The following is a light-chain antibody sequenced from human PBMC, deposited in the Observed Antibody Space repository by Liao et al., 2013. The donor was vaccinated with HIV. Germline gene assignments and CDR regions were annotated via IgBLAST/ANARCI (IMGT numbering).Light chain of an antibody. CDR3: QVWDSNSDHYV. Sequence: SFELTQPPSVSVSPGQTASITCSGDKLGDKYACWYQQKPGQSPVLVIYQDSRRPSGIPDRFSGSNSGNTATLTINRVEAGDEADYYCQVWDSNSDHYVFGTGTQVTVL. V-gene: IGLV3-1*01. CDR1: KLGDKY. CDR2: QDS. J-gene: IGLJ1*01.